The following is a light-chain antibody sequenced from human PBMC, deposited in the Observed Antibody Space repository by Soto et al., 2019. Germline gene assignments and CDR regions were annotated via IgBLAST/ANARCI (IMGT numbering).Light chain of an antibody. CDR3: QQYFTSPWT. CDR2: WSS. J-gene: IGKJ1*01. CDR1: QSILDRSKNKYY. Sequence: DIVMTPSPDSLAVSLGERATFNCKSSQSILDRSKNKYYLAWYQQKSGQPPKLLIYWSSLRESGVPDRFTGSGSGTDFTLTISSLQAEDVAVYYCQQYFTSPWTFGQGTKVEI. V-gene: IGKV4-1*01.